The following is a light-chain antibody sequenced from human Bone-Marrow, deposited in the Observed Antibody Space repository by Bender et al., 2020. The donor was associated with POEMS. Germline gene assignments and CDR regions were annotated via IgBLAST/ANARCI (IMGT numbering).Light chain of an antibody. CDR1: SLRSYY. J-gene: IGLJ2*01. CDR3: YSRDSSGSHLREV. Sequence: SSDLTQDPAVSVALGQTVAITCQGDSLRSYYATWYQQKSGQAPVLVMYGQNKRPSGISDRFSGSGSGDTASLTITGAQAEDEADYYCYSRDSSGSHLREVFGGGTKLTVL. CDR2: GQN. V-gene: IGLV3-19*01.